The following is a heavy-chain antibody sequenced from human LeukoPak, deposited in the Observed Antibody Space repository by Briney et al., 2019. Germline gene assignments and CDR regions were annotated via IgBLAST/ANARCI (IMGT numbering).Heavy chain of an antibody. Sequence: PGGSLRLSCAASGFTFSSYSMNWVRQAPGKGLEWVSSISSSSSYIYYADSVKGRFTISRDNAKNSLYLQMNSLRAEDTAVYYYARDGTGMDYDNWFDPWGQGTLVTVSS. V-gene: IGHV3-21*01. D-gene: IGHD1-1*01. J-gene: IGHJ5*02. CDR1: GFTFSSYS. CDR3: ARDGTGMDYDNWFDP. CDR2: ISSSSSYI.